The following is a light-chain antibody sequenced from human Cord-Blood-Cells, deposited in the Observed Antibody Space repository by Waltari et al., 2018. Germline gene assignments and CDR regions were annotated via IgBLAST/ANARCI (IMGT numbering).Light chain of an antibody. CDR3: SSYTSSSTYV. J-gene: IGLJ1*01. Sequence: QSALTQPASVSGSPGQSITISCPGTSSDVGGYNSVSWYHPQPGNAPQLMIYDVSNRPSGVSNRFSGSKSGNTASLTISGLQAEDEADYYCSSYTSSSTYVFGTGTKVTVL. CDR2: DVS. CDR1: SSDVGGYNS. V-gene: IGLV2-14*03.